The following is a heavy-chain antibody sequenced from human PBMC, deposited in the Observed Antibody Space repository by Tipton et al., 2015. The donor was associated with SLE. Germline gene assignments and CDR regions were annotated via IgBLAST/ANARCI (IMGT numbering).Heavy chain of an antibody. D-gene: IGHD2-2*01. Sequence: GLVKPSETLSLTCTVSGGSISSTGYYWGWIRQPPGKGLEWIGNVYYSGSTFYNPSLKSRVTVSVDTSENQFSLHLSSVTAADTAVYYCARGGGCSSTSCYRGNQRYYYYYMDVWGKGTTVTVSS. J-gene: IGHJ6*03. CDR3: ARGGGCSSTSCYRGNQRYYYYYMDV. CDR2: VYYSGST. V-gene: IGHV4-39*07. CDR1: GGSISSTGYY.